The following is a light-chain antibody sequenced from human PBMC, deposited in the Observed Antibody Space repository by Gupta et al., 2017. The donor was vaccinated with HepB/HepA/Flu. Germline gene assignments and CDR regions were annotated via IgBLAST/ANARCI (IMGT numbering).Light chain of an antibody. J-gene: IGKJ3*01. CDR1: QGVSSN. CDR3: QQYNNWPPFT. Sequence: EIVMTQSPATLSVSPGERATLSCRASQGVSSNLAWYQQKPGQAPRLLIYGASTRATGIPARFSGSGSGTEFTLTISSLQSEDFAVYYCQQYNNWPPFTFGHGTKVDIK. V-gene: IGKV3-15*01. CDR2: GAS.